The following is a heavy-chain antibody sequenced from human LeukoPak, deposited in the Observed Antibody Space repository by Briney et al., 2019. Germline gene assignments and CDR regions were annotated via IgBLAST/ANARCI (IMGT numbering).Heavy chain of an antibody. D-gene: IGHD4-23*01. Sequence: PGGSLRHSCAASGVTFSTSIMCWGREAPGKGVGRVAKIKQDGREKYSVDSVKGGCTDSRDNPQNSLYLQMNSLRAEDTAVYYCARDWNYGGNIDYWGQGTLVTVSS. CDR3: ARDWNYGGNIDY. J-gene: IGHJ4*02. CDR1: GVTFSTSI. CDR2: IKQDGREK. V-gene: IGHV3-7*01.